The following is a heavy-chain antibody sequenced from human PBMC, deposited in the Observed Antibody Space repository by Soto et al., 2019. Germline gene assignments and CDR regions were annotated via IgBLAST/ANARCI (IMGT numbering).Heavy chain of an antibody. V-gene: IGHV4-4*02. D-gene: IGHD1-26*01. CDR1: GGSVSSRYW. CDR2: IYYSGNT. Sequence: PSETLSLTCAVSGGSVSSRYWWSWVRQSPGKGLEWIGAIYYSGNTNYNPSLNSRVTISVDTSKNQFSLRLSSVTAADTAVYYCARVSGSYYHVYYFDYWGQGTLVTVSS. J-gene: IGHJ4*02. CDR3: ARVSGSYYHVYYFDY.